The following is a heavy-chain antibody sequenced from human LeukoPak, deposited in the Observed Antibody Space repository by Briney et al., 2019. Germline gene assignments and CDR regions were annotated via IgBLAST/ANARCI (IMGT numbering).Heavy chain of an antibody. CDR3: ASTTSSWSSYFEY. CDR1: GGSISNYY. CDR2: IYTSGST. Sequence: PSETLSLTSTVSGGSISNYYWAWIRQPAGKGLEWIGRIYTSGSTNYNPSLKSRVTISVDTSKNQLSLNLRSVTAADTAVYYCASTTSSWSSYFEYWGQGILVTVSS. D-gene: IGHD6-13*01. J-gene: IGHJ4*02. V-gene: IGHV4-4*07.